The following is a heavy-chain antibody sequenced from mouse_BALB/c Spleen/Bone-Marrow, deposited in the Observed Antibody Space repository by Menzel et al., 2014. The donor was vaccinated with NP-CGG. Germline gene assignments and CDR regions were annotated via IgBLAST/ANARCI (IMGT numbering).Heavy chain of an antibody. CDR3: ARLNYYGSLFV. V-gene: IGHV4-1*02. CDR2: INPDSSTI. Sequence: VQLKESGGGLVQPGGSLKLSCAASGFDFSRYWMSWVRQAPGKGLEWIGEINPDSSTINYTPSLKDKFIISRDNAKNTLYLQMGKVRSEDTALYYCARLNYYGSLFVWGAGTTVTVSS. J-gene: IGHJ1*01. D-gene: IGHD1-1*01. CDR1: GFDFSRYW.